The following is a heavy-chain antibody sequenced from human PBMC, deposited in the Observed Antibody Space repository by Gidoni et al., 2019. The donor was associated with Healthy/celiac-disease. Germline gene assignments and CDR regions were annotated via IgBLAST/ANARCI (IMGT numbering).Heavy chain of an antibody. V-gene: IGHV3-33*01. CDR1: GFTFSSYG. CDR3: ARQSYPSSGPPRDYYYGMDV. J-gene: IGHJ6*02. CDR2: IWYDGSNK. D-gene: IGHD2-8*02. Sequence: QVQLVESGGGVVQPGRSLRLSCAASGFTFSSYGMHWVRQAPGKGLEWVPVIWYDGSNKYYADSVKGRFTISRDNSKNTLYLQMNSLRAEDTAVYYCARQSYPSSGPPRDYYYGMDVWGQGTTVTVSS.